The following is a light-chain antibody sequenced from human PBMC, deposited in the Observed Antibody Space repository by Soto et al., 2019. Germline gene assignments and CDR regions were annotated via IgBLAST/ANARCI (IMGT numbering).Light chain of an antibody. CDR3: CSYAAYNKWM. CDR1: STDIGTYSR. J-gene: IGLJ3*02. CDR2: DVT. V-gene: IGLV2-23*02. Sequence: QSALTQPASVSGSPGQSITISCTGTSTDIGTYSRVSWYLQYPGKAPKLMIYDVTKRPSGVSNRFSGSRSGSTASLTISGLQAEDEANYYCCSYAAYNKWMXGGGT.